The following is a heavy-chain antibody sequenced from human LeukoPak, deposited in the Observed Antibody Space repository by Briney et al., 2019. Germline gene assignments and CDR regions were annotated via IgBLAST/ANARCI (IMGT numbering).Heavy chain of an antibody. CDR2: IYYSGST. D-gene: IGHD5-18*01. Sequence: SETLSLTCTVSGGSISSYYWSWIRQPPGKGLEWIGYIYYSGSTNYNPSPKSRVTISVDTSKNQFSLKLSSVTAADTAVYYCARESLGYSYGFPHYYYMDVWGKGTTVTVSS. V-gene: IGHV4-59*01. CDR1: GGSISSYY. J-gene: IGHJ6*03. CDR3: ARESLGYSYGFPHYYYMDV.